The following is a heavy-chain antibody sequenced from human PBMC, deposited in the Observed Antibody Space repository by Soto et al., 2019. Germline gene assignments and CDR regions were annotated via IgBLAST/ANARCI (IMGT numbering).Heavy chain of an antibody. CDR1: GGSITSSSYY. CDR2: ISYSGST. Sequence: SETLSLTCTVSGGSITSSSYYWGWIRQPPGKGLEWIGFISYSGSTYYSASLKSRLTISVDTSKNQFSLNLSFVTAADTAVYYCATMGTPATGLYYFDYWGQGTLVTVS. V-gene: IGHV4-30-4*08. D-gene: IGHD1-7*01. J-gene: IGHJ4*02. CDR3: ATMGTPATGLYYFDY.